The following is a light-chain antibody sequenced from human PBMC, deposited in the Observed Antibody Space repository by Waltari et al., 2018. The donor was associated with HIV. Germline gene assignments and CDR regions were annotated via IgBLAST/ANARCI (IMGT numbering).Light chain of an antibody. CDR2: GAS. CDR1: QSVNSNY. Sequence: ELVLSQSPGTLSLSPGERATLSCRASQSVNSNYLAWSQQNPGQAPRLLIYGASSRATGIPNRFSGSGSGTDFTLTVSRLEPEDSAVYYCQQYGTSPRTFGRGTKVEI. CDR3: QQYGTSPRT. V-gene: IGKV3-20*01. J-gene: IGKJ1*01.